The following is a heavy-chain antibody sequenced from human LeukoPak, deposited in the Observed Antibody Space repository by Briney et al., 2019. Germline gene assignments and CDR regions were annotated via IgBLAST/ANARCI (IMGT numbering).Heavy chain of an antibody. V-gene: IGHV1-8*03. CDR1: GYTFTSYD. J-gene: IGHJ4*02. Sequence: ASVKVSCKASGYTFTSYDINWVRQATGQGLEWMGWMNPNSGNTGYAQKFQGRVTITRNTSISTAYMELSSLRSEDTAVYYCAKRGSSYGDFDYWGQGTLVTVPS. D-gene: IGHD5-18*01. CDR3: AKRGSSYGDFDY. CDR2: MNPNSGNT.